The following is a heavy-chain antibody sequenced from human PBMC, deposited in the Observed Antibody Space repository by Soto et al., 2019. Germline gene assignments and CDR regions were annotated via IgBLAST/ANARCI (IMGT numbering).Heavy chain of an antibody. CDR3: AKLFPWIQLSDKQYYYYGMDV. D-gene: IGHD5-18*01. V-gene: IGHV3-23*01. J-gene: IGHJ6*02. CDR2: ISGSGGST. CDR1: GFTFSSYA. Sequence: GGSLRLSCAASGFTFSSYAMSWVRQAPGKGLEWVSAISGSGGSTYYADSVKGRFTISRDNSKNTLYLQMNSLRAEDTAVYYCAKLFPWIQLSDKQYYYYGMDVRGQGTTVTVSS.